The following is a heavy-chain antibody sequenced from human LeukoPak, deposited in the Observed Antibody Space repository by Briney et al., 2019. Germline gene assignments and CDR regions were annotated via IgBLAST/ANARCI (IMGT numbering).Heavy chain of an antibody. Sequence: PGGSLRLSCAASGFHFSTYNMNWVRQAPGKGLEWVSRINSDGSSTSYADSVKGRFTISRDNAKNTLYLQMNSLRAEDTAVYYCARPYDFWTGLLDYWGQGTLVTVSS. V-gene: IGHV3-74*01. J-gene: IGHJ4*02. D-gene: IGHD3-3*01. CDR2: INSDGSST. CDR1: GFHFSTYN. CDR3: ARPYDFWTGLLDY.